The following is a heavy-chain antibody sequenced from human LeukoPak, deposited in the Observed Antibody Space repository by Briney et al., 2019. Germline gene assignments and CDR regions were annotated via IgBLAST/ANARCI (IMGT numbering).Heavy chain of an antibody. CDR3: AKFQANYYDSSGYGCFDY. CDR1: GFTFSSYA. Sequence: GGSLRLSCAASGFTFSSYAMSWVRQAPGKGLEWVSAISGSGGSTYYADSVKGRFTISRDNSKNTMYLQMNSLRAEDTAVYYCAKFQANYYDSSGYGCFDYWGQGTLVTVSS. J-gene: IGHJ4*02. D-gene: IGHD3-22*01. CDR2: ISGSGGST. V-gene: IGHV3-23*01.